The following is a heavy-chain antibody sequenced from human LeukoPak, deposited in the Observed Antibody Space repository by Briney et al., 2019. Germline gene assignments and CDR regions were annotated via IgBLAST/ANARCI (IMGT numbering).Heavy chain of an antibody. CDR1: GGSFSGYY. V-gene: IGHV4-34*01. D-gene: IGHD6-19*01. Sequence: SETLSLTCGVDGGSFSGYYWNWIRQSPGKGLVWIGEINHSGSTNYNPSLKSRVTISVDTSKNQFSLKLSSVTAADTAVYYCARHGQWLVYYFDYWGQGTLVTVSS. CDR3: ARHGQWLVYYFDY. CDR2: INHSGST. J-gene: IGHJ4*02.